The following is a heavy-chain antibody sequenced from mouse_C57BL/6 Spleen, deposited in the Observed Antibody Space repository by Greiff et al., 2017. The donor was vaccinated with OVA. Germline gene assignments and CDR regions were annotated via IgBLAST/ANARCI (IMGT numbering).Heavy chain of an antibody. CDR3: AIIRDDGYY. CDR1: GYTFTSYW. D-gene: IGHD2-3*01. V-gene: IGHV1-74*01. J-gene: IGHJ2*01. Sequence: QVQLQQPGAELVTPGASVKVSCKASGYTFTSYWLHWVKQRPGQGLEWIGRIHPSDGDTNYNQKFKGKATLTVDKSSSTAYMQLSSLTSEDSAVYYCAIIRDDGYYWGQGTTLTVSS. CDR2: IHPSDGDT.